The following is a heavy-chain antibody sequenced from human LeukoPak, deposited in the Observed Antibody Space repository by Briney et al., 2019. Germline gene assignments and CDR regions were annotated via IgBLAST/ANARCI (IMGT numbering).Heavy chain of an antibody. V-gene: IGHV3-7*03. CDR3: ATTAVAGTFDY. Sequence: GGSLRLSCAASGFTFNSYWMSWVRQAPGKGLEWVANIKEDGSEKYYVDSLKGRFTISRDNAKNSLYLQMNSLSPDDTAVYYCATTAVAGTFDYWGQGTLVTVSS. D-gene: IGHD6-19*01. CDR2: IKEDGSEK. CDR1: GFTFNSYW. J-gene: IGHJ4*02.